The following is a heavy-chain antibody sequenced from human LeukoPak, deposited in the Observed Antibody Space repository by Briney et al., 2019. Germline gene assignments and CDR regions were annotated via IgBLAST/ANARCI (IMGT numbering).Heavy chain of an antibody. CDR1: GNSFTNYW. J-gene: IGHJ4*02. Sequence: GESLKISCKSSGNSFTNYWIGWVRQMPGKGLEWMGIIYPGDSDTKYSPSFQGQVTISADKSISTAYLQWSSLKASDTAMYYCARRSQMATIDFDYWGQGTLVTVSS. V-gene: IGHV5-51*01. CDR3: ARRSQMATIDFDY. CDR2: IYPGDSDT. D-gene: IGHD5-24*01.